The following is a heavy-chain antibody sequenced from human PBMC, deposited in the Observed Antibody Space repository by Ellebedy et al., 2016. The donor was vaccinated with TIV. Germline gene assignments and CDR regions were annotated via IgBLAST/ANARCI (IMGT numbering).Heavy chain of an antibody. CDR2: ISAYNGNT. J-gene: IGHJ6*02. CDR3: AREFSALWFGESLSGMDV. Sequence: ASVKVSCKASGYTFTSYGISWVRQAPGQGLEWMGWISAYNGNTNYAQKLQGRVTMTADTSTSTAYMELRSLRSDDTAVYYCAREFSALWFGESLSGMDVWGQGTTVTVSS. CDR1: GYTFTSYG. V-gene: IGHV1-18*01. D-gene: IGHD3-10*01.